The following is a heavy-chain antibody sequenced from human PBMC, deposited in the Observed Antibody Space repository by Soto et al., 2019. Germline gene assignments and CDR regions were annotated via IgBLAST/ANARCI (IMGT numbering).Heavy chain of an antibody. CDR2: IWYDGSNK. V-gene: IGHV3-33*01. Sequence: GGSLRLSCAASGFTFSSYGMHWVRQAPGKGLEWVAVIWYDGSNKYYADSVKGRFTISRDNSKNTLYLQMNSLRAEDTAVYYCAREGSGSYYNARYYYYYYMDVWGKGTTVTVSS. D-gene: IGHD3-10*01. J-gene: IGHJ6*03. CDR1: GFTFSSYG. CDR3: AREGSGSYYNARYYYYYYMDV.